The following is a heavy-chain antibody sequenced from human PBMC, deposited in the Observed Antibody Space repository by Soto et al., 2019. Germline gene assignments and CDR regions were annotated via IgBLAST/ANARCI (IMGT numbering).Heavy chain of an antibody. CDR1: GGTFSSYA. J-gene: IGHJ4*02. V-gene: IGHV1-69*01. CDR3: ARDGRTNYYDSSGYYYGFDY. D-gene: IGHD3-22*01. Sequence: QVQLVQSGAEVKKPGSSVKVSCKASGGTFSSYAISWVRQAPGQGLEWMGGIIPIFGTANYAQKFQGRVTITADESTSTAYMELSSLRAEDTAVYYCARDGRTNYYDSSGYYYGFDYWGQGTLVTVSS. CDR2: IIPIFGTA.